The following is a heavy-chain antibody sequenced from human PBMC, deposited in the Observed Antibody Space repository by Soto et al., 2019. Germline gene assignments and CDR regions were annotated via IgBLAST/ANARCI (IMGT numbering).Heavy chain of an antibody. V-gene: IGHV1-69*12. J-gene: IGHJ4*02. CDR2: IIPIFGTT. CDR1: GGTFSNYA. Sequence: QVQLVQSGAEVKKPGSSVKVSCKASGGTFSNYAISWVRQAPGQGLEWMGGIIPIFGTTNYAQRFQGRVTITAHESTSTAYMELRSLRSEDTAVYYCARVSSSWYKDYFDYWGQGTLVTVSS. D-gene: IGHD6-13*01. CDR3: ARVSSSWYKDYFDY.